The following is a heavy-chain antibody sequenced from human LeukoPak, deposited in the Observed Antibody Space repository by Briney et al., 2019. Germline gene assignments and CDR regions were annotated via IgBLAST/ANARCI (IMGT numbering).Heavy chain of an antibody. V-gene: IGHV3-30-3*01. CDR3: ARDQAKLRYYFDY. Sequence: PGGSLRLSCAASGFTFSDYAMHWVRQAPGKGLEWVAVISKDGSDKYYADSVKGRFTISRDNSKNTLYLQMNSLRAEDTAVYYCARDQAKLRYYFDYWGQGTLVTVSS. D-gene: IGHD4-17*01. CDR1: GFTFSDYA. J-gene: IGHJ4*02. CDR2: ISKDGSDK.